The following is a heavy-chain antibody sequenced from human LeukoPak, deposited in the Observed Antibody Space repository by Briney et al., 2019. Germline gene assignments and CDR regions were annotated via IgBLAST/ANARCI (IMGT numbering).Heavy chain of an antibody. J-gene: IGHJ5*02. CDR1: GYTFTSYA. CDR3: ARDVEGHCSSTSCRGGGFDP. Sequence: ASVKVPCKASGYTFTSYAMHWVRQAPGQRLEWMGWINAGNGNTKYSQKFQGRVTITRDTSASTAYMELRSLRSDDTAVYYCARDVEGHCSSTSCRGGGFDPWGQGTLVTVSS. D-gene: IGHD2-2*01. V-gene: IGHV1-3*01. CDR2: INAGNGNT.